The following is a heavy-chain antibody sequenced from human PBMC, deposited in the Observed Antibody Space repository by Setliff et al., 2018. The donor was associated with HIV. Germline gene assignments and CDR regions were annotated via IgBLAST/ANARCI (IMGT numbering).Heavy chain of an antibody. J-gene: IGHJ4*02. CDR2: IYTSGST. D-gene: IGHD3-22*01. CDR3: AREGYDSSGYFVVL. V-gene: IGHV4-59*01. CDR1: GGSISSYY. Sequence: TVSGGSISSYYWSWIRQPPGKGLEWIGYIYTSGSTNYNPSLKSRVTISVDTSKNQFSLKLSSVTAADTAVYYCAREGYDSSGYFVVLWGQGTLVTVSS.